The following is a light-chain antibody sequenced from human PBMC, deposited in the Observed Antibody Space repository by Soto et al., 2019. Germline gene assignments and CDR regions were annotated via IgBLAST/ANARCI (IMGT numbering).Light chain of an antibody. V-gene: IGKV1-27*01. Sequence: DIQMTQSPSTLSVSVGDRVTITCRASQCISTYLNWYQQKPGKAPKFLISAASTLQSGVPSRFSGSGSGTDFTLTISSLQPEDVATYYCQKYNSALWTFGQGTKVDI. CDR3: QKYNSALWT. J-gene: IGKJ1*01. CDR2: AAS. CDR1: QCISTY.